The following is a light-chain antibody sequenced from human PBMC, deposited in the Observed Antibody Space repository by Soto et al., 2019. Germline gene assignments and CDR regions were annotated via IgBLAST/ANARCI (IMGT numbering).Light chain of an antibody. Sequence: QSALTQPASVSGSPGQSITISCTGTSSDVGGYNYVSWYQQHPGKAPKLMIYDVSNRPSGVSNRFYGSKSGNRASLTISGLQAEDEADYYCSSYTASSTLGVFGTGTKLTVL. J-gene: IGLJ1*01. V-gene: IGLV2-14*01. CDR3: SSYTASSTLGV. CDR1: SSDVGGYNY. CDR2: DVS.